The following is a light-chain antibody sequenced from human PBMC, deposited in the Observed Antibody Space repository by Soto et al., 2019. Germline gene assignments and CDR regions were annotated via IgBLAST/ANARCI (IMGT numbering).Light chain of an antibody. CDR2: AAS. CDR1: QGISNY. Sequence: DIQMTQSPSSLSASVGDRVTITCRASQGISNYLAWYQQKPGKVPKLLIYAASTLRSGVPSRFSGSGSGTDFTLTISSLQPEDVATYYCQNYDSAPWTFGQGTKVEV. J-gene: IGKJ1*01. V-gene: IGKV1-27*01. CDR3: QNYDSAPWT.